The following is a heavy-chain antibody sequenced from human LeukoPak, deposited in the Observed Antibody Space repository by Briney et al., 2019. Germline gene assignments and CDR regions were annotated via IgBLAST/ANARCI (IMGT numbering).Heavy chain of an antibody. CDR3: ARGRWVDTAMGDFDY. CDR1: GYTFTSYD. J-gene: IGHJ4*02. Sequence: GPVKVSCKASGYTFTSYDINWVRQATGQGLEWMGWMNPNSGNTGYAQKFQGRVTMTRNTSISTAYMELCSLRSEDTAVYYCARGRWVDTAMGDFDYWGQGTLVTVSS. D-gene: IGHD5-18*01. CDR2: MNPNSGNT. V-gene: IGHV1-8*01.